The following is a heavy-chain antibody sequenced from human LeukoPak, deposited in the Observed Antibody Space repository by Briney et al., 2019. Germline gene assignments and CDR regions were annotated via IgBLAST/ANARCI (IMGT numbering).Heavy chain of an antibody. D-gene: IGHD2/OR15-2a*01. CDR3: ASEVQLYDY. V-gene: IGHV4-39*01. CDR1: GGSIGSYSYY. Sequence: PSETLSLTCTVSGGSIGSYSYYWAWIRQPPGKGLELIGSIQYSGNTYHNPSLGSRVTISVDTSKNQFSLKLSSATAADTAVYYCASEVQLYDYWGQGTLVTVSS. CDR2: IQYSGNT. J-gene: IGHJ4*02.